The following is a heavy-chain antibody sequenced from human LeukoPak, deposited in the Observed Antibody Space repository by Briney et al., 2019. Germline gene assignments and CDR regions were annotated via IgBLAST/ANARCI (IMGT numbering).Heavy chain of an antibody. D-gene: IGHD2-8*01. J-gene: IGHJ4*02. CDR3: AKAPPYTKYFES. Sequence: GGSLRLSCAASGFSFSRYAMSWVRQAPGKGLDWVSTISSSGGDTFYADSVKGRFTISRDNSKNTLYLQMNSLRAEDTAVYYCAKAPPYTKYFESWGRGTLVTVSS. CDR1: GFSFSRYA. CDR2: ISSSGGDT. V-gene: IGHV3-23*01.